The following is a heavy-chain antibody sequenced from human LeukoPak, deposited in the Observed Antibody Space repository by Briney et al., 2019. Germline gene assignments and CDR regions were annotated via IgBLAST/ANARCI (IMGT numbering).Heavy chain of an antibody. CDR1: GDSVSSNSAA. CDR2: AYYRSKWYY. V-gene: IGHV6-1*01. Sequence: SQTLSLTCAISGDSVSSNSAAWNWIRQSPTRGLEWLGRAYYRSKWYYDYAVSVKSRITINPDTSKNQFSLQLNSVTPEDTAVYYCARETVWAAAGSGMGYWGQGTLVTVSS. J-gene: IGHJ4*02. CDR3: ARETVWAAAGSGMGY. D-gene: IGHD6-13*01.